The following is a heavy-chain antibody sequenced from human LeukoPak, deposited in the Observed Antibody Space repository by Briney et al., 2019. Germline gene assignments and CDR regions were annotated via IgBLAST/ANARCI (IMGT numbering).Heavy chain of an antibody. CDR1: VFTFSSYS. V-gene: IGHV3-48*01. Sequence: QSGGSLRLSCAASVFTFSSYSMNLVPQAPGKGLEWISYISRGSSTIYYADSVKGRFTISRDNAKNSLYLQMNSLRAEDTALYYCARPGPTFGGVITYFDYWGQGTLVTVSS. CDR3: ARPGPTFGGVITYFDY. CDR2: ISRGSSTI. D-gene: IGHD3-16*02. J-gene: IGHJ4*02.